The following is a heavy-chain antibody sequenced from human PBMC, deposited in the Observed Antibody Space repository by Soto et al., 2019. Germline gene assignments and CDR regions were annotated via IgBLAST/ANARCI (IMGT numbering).Heavy chain of an antibody. CDR1: GFTFSSYA. D-gene: IGHD3-3*01. CDR2: ISGSGGST. V-gene: IGHV3-23*01. CDR3: PKDPHDNFWDTWFDP. J-gene: IGHJ5*02. Sequence: GGSLRLSCAASGFTFSSYAMSWVRQAPGKGLEWVSGISGSGGSTYYADSVKGRFTISRDNSKSTLYLQMNSLRAEDTAVYYCPKDPHDNFWDTWFDPWGQGTLVTVSS.